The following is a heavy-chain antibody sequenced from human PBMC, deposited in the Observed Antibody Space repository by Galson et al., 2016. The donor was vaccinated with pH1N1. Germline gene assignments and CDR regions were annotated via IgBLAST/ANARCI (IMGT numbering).Heavy chain of an antibody. Sequence: QSGAEVTKPGESLKISCKGSGYRFPSSWIGWVRQTPGKGLEWMGIIYLGGSLIRYRPSFQGQVTISADKSVNIVYLEWVSLKASDTAMYYCARQNDYGDYRGDAFDIWGQGTMVTVSS. CDR1: GYRFPSSW. V-gene: IGHV5-51*01. CDR3: ARQNDYGDYRGDAFDI. CDR2: IYLGGSLI. J-gene: IGHJ3*02. D-gene: IGHD4-17*01.